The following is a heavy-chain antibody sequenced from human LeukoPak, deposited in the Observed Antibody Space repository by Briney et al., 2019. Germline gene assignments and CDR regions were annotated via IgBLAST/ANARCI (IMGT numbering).Heavy chain of an antibody. CDR3: ARAYDYDFWSGYYYYGMDV. Sequence: GGSLRLSCAASGFTFSNYAMNWVRQAPGKGLEWVSYISSSGSTIYYADSVKGRFTISRDNAKNSLYLQMNSLRTEDTAVYYCARAYDYDFWSGYYYYGMDVWGQGTTVTVSS. J-gene: IGHJ6*02. V-gene: IGHV3-48*03. CDR1: GFTFSNYA. D-gene: IGHD3-3*01. CDR2: ISSSGSTI.